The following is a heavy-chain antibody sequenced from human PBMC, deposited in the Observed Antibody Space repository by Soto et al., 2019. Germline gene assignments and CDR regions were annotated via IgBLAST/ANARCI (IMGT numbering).Heavy chain of an antibody. CDR1: GYTFTSYA. V-gene: IGHV1-3*01. Sequence: QVQLVQSGAEVKKPGASVKVSCKASGYTFTSYAMHWVRQAPGQSLEWMGWINAGNGKTKYSQKFQGRVTITRDTSASAAYMELSSLRSEDTAVYYCAREDYSTPFDFWGQGTLVTVSS. J-gene: IGHJ4*02. CDR2: INAGNGKT. D-gene: IGHD4-4*01. CDR3: AREDYSTPFDF.